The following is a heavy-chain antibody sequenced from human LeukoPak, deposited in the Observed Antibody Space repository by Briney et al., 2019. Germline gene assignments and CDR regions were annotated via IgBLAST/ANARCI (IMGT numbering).Heavy chain of an antibody. D-gene: IGHD3-9*01. Sequence: SVKVSCKASGFTFTSSAVQWVRQARGQRLEWIGWIVVGSGNTNYAQKFQERVTITRDMSTSTAYMELSSLRSEDTAVYYCAAADPLRYFDWQLRGLDAFEIWGQGTMVTVSS. CDR2: IVVGSGNT. CDR3: AAADPLRYFDWQLRGLDAFEI. J-gene: IGHJ3*02. V-gene: IGHV1-58*01. CDR1: GFTFTSSA.